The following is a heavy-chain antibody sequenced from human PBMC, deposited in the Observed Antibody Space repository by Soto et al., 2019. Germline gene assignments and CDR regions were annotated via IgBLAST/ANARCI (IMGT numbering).Heavy chain of an antibody. V-gene: IGHV5-51*01. CDR2: IYPGDSDT. D-gene: IGHD3-9*01. J-gene: IGHJ4*02. CDR3: ARFDYDILTGYKSPFDY. CDR1: GYSFTSYW. Sequence: GESLKISCKGSGYSFTSYWIGWVRQMPGKGLEWMGIIYPGDSDTRYSPSFQGQVTISADKSISTAYLQWSSLKASDTAMYYCARFDYDILTGYKSPFDYWGQGTLVTVSS.